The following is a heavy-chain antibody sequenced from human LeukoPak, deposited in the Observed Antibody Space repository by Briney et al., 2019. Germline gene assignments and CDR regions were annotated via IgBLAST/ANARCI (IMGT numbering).Heavy chain of an antibody. V-gene: IGHV3-21*01. J-gene: IGHJ4*02. CDR1: GFTFSRYW. CDR2: ISSNGIYI. CDR3: ARGLMIWGGDDY. D-gene: IGHD3-16*01. Sequence: GGSLRLSCAASGFTFSRYWMNWVRQAPGKGLEWVSSISSNGIYIYYADSVKGRFTISRDNAKNSLYLQMNSLRAEDTAVYYCARGLMIWGGDDYWGQGTLVTVSS.